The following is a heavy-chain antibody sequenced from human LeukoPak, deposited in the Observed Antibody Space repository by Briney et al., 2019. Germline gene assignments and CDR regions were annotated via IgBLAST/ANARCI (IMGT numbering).Heavy chain of an antibody. Sequence: GRSLRLSCAASGFAFSRYGMHWVRQAPGKGLEWVAVIWDDGSNQKYADSVKGRFTISRDNSKNTLYLQMNSLRAEDTAVYYCARVATYDFWSGYLYWGQGTLVTVSS. CDR2: IWDDGSNQ. J-gene: IGHJ4*02. CDR1: GFAFSRYG. D-gene: IGHD3-3*01. V-gene: IGHV3-33*01. CDR3: ARVATYDFWSGYLY.